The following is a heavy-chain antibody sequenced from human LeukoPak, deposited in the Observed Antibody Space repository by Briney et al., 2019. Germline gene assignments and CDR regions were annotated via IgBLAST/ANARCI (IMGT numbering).Heavy chain of an antibody. V-gene: IGHV3-15*01. CDR1: GFTFSNAW. Sequence: GGSLRLSCAASGFTFSNAWMSWVRQAPGKGLEWVGRIKSETDGGTTDYAAPVKGRFTISRDDSKNTLYLQMNSLKTEDTAVYYCTTDIGYCSSTSCSMGKDVWGKGTTVTVSS. J-gene: IGHJ6*04. D-gene: IGHD2-2*01. CDR2: IKSETDGGTT. CDR3: TTDIGYCSSTSCSMGKDV.